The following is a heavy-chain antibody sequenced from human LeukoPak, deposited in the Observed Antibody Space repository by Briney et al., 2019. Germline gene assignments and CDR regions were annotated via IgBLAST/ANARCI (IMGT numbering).Heavy chain of an antibody. V-gene: IGHV1-2*04. CDR1: GYTFTGYY. Sequence: GASVKVSCKDSGYTFTGYYMHWVRQAPGQGLEWMGWINPNSGGTNYAQKFQGWVTMTSDTSISTAYMELSRLRSDDTAVYYCARGPHKRYYDFWSGSLRLYGMDVWGQGTTVTVSS. D-gene: IGHD3-3*01. J-gene: IGHJ6*02. CDR2: INPNSGGT. CDR3: ARGPHKRYYDFWSGSLRLYGMDV.